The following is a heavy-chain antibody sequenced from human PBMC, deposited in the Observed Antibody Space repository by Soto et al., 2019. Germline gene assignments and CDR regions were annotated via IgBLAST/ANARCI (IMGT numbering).Heavy chain of an antibody. CDR1: GFIFSQYS. D-gene: IGHD6-19*01. J-gene: IGHJ4*02. V-gene: IGHV3-21*02. Sequence: EVQLVESGGGLVKPGGSLRLSCAASGFIFSQYSMNWVHQAPGKGLEWVSSISSTGAFMYYADSVKGRFTISRDDADNSLYLQMNSLRVEDTAVYYCARDRLARGIPVAGRIDYWGQGALVTVSS. CDR3: ARDRLARGIPVAGRIDY. CDR2: ISSTGAFM.